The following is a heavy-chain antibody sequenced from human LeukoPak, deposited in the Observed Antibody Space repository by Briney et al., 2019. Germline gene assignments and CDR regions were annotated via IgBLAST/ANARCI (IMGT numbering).Heavy chain of an antibody. CDR2: ISGSGGST. CDR3: AKDMYDILTGYDIGRDNWFDP. Sequence: PGGSLRLSCAASGFTFDDYGMSWVRQAPGKGLEWVSTISGSGGSTFYADSVKGRFTISRDNFKNTLYLQMNSLRAEDTAVYYCAKDMYDILTGYDIGRDNWFDPWGQGTLVSVSS. J-gene: IGHJ5*02. V-gene: IGHV3-23*01. CDR1: GFTFDDYG. D-gene: IGHD3-9*01.